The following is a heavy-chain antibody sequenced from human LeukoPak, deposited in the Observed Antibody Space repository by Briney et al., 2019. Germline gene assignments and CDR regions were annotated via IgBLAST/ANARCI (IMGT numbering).Heavy chain of an antibody. Sequence: GGSLRLSCAASGFTFSNAWMSWVRQAPGKGLVWVSRIKRDGSEGSITDSADSVKGRFTISRDNVKNTLHLQMNSLRAEDTAVYYCARGGSPPEALGDTFDVWGQGTLVTVSS. J-gene: IGHJ3*01. CDR2: IKRDGSEGSIT. D-gene: IGHD1-26*01. CDR1: GFTFSNAW. V-gene: IGHV3-74*01. CDR3: ARGGSPPEALGDTFDV.